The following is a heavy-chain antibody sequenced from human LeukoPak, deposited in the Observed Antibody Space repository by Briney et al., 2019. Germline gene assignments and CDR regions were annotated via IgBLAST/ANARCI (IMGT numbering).Heavy chain of an antibody. CDR3: ATLPRTYGPLDY. J-gene: IGHJ4*02. CDR2: ISYDGSNK. CDR1: GFTFSSYA. D-gene: IGHD1-7*01. Sequence: AGGSLRLSCAASGFTFSSYAMHWVRQAPGKGLDWVAVISYDGSNKDYADSVKGRFTISRDNSKNTLYLQMNSLRAEDTAVYYCATLPRTYGPLDYWGQGTLVTVSS. V-gene: IGHV3-30-3*01.